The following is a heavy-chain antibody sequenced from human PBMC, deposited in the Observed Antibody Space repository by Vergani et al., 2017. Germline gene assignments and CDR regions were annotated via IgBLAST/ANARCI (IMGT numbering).Heavy chain of an antibody. Sequence: EVQLVQSGAEVKKPGESLKISCKGSGYSFPSYWIGWVRQMPGKGLEWMGIIYPGDSATRYSPSFQGQVPISADKSISTAYLQWSSLKASDTAMYYCAGHGEDKNGSGDCYSGYYYGMDVWGQGTTVTVSS. J-gene: IGHJ6*02. CDR2: IYPGDSAT. V-gene: IGHV5-51*01. D-gene: IGHD2-21*02. CDR3: AGHGEDKNGSGDCYSGYYYGMDV. CDR1: GYSFPSYW.